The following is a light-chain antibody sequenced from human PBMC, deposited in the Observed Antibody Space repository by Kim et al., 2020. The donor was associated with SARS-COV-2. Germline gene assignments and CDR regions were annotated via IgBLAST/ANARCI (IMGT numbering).Light chain of an antibody. V-gene: IGKV3-20*01. Sequence: LSPGERATLACRASQSISYYYLAWYQQKPGQAPRLLIYGTSNRDTGIPDRFSGSGSGTDFILTISRLEPEDFAVYYCQQYGGSLTFGGGTKVDIK. J-gene: IGKJ4*01. CDR3: QQYGGSLT. CDR2: GTS. CDR1: QSISYYY.